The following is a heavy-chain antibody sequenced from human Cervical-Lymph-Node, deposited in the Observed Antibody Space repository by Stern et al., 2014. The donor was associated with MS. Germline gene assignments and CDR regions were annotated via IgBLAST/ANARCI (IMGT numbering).Heavy chain of an antibody. CDR2: MSFDGSK. CDR3: AREDYSSGRAPSFGG. CDR1: GFTFSTYV. Sequence: VQLVESGGGVVQPGRSLRLSCATSGFTFSTYVMHWVRQGTGKGREWVAGMSFDGSKYYADSVNDRFSISRDNSKGTQFLQMDSLKPEDTAVYYCAREDYSSGRAPSFGGWGQGTLVTVSS. V-gene: IGHV3-30*03. D-gene: IGHD6-19*01. J-gene: IGHJ4*02.